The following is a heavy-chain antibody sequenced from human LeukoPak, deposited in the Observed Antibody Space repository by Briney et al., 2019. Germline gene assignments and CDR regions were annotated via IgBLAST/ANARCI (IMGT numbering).Heavy chain of an antibody. J-gene: IGHJ3*02. V-gene: IGHV1-2*02. Sequence: ASVTVSCKASGYTFTGYYMHWVRQAPGQGLEWMGWINPNSGGTNYAQKFQGRVTMTWDTSISTAYMELSRLRSDDTAVYDCARGGTTMIVNPDDAFDIWGQGTMVTVSS. CDR2: INPNSGGT. CDR1: GYTFTGYY. D-gene: IGHD3-22*01. CDR3: ARGGTTMIVNPDDAFDI.